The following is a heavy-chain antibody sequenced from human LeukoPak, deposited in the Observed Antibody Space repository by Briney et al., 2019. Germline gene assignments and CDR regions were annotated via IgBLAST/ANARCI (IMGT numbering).Heavy chain of an antibody. CDR2: INQSGST. V-gene: IGHV4-34*01. CDR1: GGSFSGYY. J-gene: IGHJ6*02. D-gene: IGHD2-2*01. Sequence: SETPSLTCAVYGGSFSGYYWSWIRQPPGKGLEWIGEINQSGSTNYNPSLKSRVTISVDTSKNQFSLKLSSVTAADTAVYYCARGPMRCSSTSCYYYYYYGMDVWGQGTTVTVSS. CDR3: ARGPMRCSSTSCYYYYYYGMDV.